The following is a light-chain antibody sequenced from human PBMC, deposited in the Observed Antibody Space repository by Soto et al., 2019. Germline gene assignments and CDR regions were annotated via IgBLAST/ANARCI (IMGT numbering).Light chain of an antibody. J-gene: IGLJ2*01. Sequence: QSALTQPPSAPGSPGQSLTISCTGTSSNVGGYNYVFWYQPHPGKAPKLMIYEVNKRPSGVPDRFSGSKSGNTASLTVSGLQAEDEADYYCSSYAGSDIFVFGGGTKVTVL. CDR2: EVN. CDR1: SSNVGGYNY. V-gene: IGLV2-8*01. CDR3: SSYAGSDIFV.